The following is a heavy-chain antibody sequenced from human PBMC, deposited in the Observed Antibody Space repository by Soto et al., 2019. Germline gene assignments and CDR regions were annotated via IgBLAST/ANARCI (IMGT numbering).Heavy chain of an antibody. Sequence: SETLWLTCTVCVGSISISSYCWGWIRQPPGKGMEWIGSIYYSGSTYYNPSLKSRVTISVDTSKNQFSLKLSSVTAADTAVYYCARHHSQLRSLESNFDYWGQGTLFTVSS. D-gene: IGHD3-3*01. J-gene: IGHJ4*02. CDR2: IYYSGST. V-gene: IGHV4-39*01. CDR1: VGSISISSYC. CDR3: ARHHSQLRSLESNFDY.